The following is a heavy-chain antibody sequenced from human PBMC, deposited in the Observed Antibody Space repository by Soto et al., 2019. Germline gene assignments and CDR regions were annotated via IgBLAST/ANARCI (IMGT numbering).Heavy chain of an antibody. V-gene: IGHV4-39*01. D-gene: IGHD3-3*01. J-gene: IGHJ4*02. Sequence: QLQLQESGPGLVKPPETLSLTCTVSGGSISSSSYYWGWIRQPPGKGLEWIGSIYYSGSTYYNPSRKRRVTISVDTSKNQFSRKLSFVTAADTAVYYCARLYDFWSGYPDYWGQGTLVTVSS. CDR1: GGSISSSSYY. CDR3: ARLYDFWSGYPDY. CDR2: IYYSGST.